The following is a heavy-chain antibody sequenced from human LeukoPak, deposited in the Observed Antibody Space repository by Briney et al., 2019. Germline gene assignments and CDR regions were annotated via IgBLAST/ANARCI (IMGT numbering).Heavy chain of an antibody. CDR1: GGSISSYY. CDR2: TYNSGST. CDR3: ARGSYGLFDY. V-gene: IGHV4-59*01. D-gene: IGHD5-18*01. Sequence: PSETLSLTCAVSGGSISSYYWSWIRQPPGKGLEWIGYTYNSGSTNYNPSLKSRVTISVDTSKNQFSLKLSSVTAADTAMYYCARGSYGLFDYWGQGTLVTVSS. J-gene: IGHJ4*02.